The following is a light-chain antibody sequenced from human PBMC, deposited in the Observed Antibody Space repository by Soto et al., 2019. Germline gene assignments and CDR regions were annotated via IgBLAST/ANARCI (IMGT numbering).Light chain of an antibody. Sequence: LTQPASVSGSLGQSITISCTGTTSDVGGYNYVPWYQQHPGKAPILMIYEVTNRPSGVSNRFSGSKSGNTASLTISGLQVEDEAEYYCGSYTGSITYVFGTGTKVTV. J-gene: IGLJ1*01. CDR2: EVT. V-gene: IGLV2-14*01. CDR1: TSDVGGYNY. CDR3: GSYTGSITYV.